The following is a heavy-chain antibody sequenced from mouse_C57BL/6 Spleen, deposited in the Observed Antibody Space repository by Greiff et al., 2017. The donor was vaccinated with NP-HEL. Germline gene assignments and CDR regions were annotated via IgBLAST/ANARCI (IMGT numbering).Heavy chain of an antibody. CDR2: SRNKANDYTT. Sequence: EVNLVESGGGLVQSGRSLRLSCATSGFTFSDFYMEWVRQAPGKGLEWIAASRNKANDYTTEYSASVKGRFIVSRDTSQSILYLQMNALRAEDNAIYYCASDATYGFYAMDYWGQGTSVTVSS. D-gene: IGHD2-2*01. CDR3: ASDATYGFYAMDY. V-gene: IGHV7-1*01. J-gene: IGHJ4*01. CDR1: GFTFSDFY.